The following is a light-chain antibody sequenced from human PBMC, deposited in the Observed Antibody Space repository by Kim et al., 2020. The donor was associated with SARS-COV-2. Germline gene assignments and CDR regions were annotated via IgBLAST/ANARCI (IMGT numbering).Light chain of an antibody. CDR2: DVS. CDR1: SGGVGGFKH. Sequence: GQSITSSCTGTSGGVGGFKHVSWYQQQPGKAPKLVIYDVSNRPSGVSNRFFGSKSDNTAALTISGLQTEDEADYYCSSYTSRSSWVFGGGTQLTVL. CDR3: SSYTSRSSWV. J-gene: IGLJ3*02. V-gene: IGLV2-14*03.